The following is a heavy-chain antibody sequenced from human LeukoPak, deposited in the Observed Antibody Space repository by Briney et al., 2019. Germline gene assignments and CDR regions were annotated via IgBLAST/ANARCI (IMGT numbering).Heavy chain of an antibody. J-gene: IGHJ4*02. CDR2: VSPSGDIT. D-gene: IGHD3-10*01. Sequence: GGTLRLSCAASGFTFSTYGMNWVRQAPGKGLEWVSGVSPSGDITYYADSVKGRFTISRDNSKNTAYLQMDSLKTEDTAVYYCTGNYYGSGSYADFDYWGQGTLVTVSS. V-gene: IGHV3-23*01. CDR1: GFTFSTYG. CDR3: TGNYYGSGSYADFDY.